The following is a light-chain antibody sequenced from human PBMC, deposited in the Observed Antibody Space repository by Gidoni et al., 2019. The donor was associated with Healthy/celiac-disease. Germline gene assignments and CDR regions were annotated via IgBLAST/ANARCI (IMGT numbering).Light chain of an antibody. Sequence: EIVMTQSPATLSVSPGERATLSCMASQSVSINLAWYQQKPGQAPRLLIYVASTRATGIPARFSGSGSGTEFTLTISSLQSEDFAVYYCQQYNNWGYTFGQGTKLEIK. CDR3: QQYNNWGYT. J-gene: IGKJ2*01. V-gene: IGKV3-15*01. CDR1: QSVSIN. CDR2: VAS.